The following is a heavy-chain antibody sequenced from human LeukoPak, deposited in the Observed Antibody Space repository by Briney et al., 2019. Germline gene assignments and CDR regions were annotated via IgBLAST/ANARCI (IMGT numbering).Heavy chain of an antibody. CDR1: GGSISSYY. Sequence: PSETLSLTCTVSGGSISSYYWSWIRQPAGKGLEWIGRIYTSGSTYYNPSLKSRATISVDTSKNQFSLKLSSVTAADTAVYYCARTPIYYFDNSGYYNWGQGTLVTVSS. J-gene: IGHJ4*02. D-gene: IGHD3-22*01. V-gene: IGHV4-4*07. CDR2: IYTSGST. CDR3: ARTPIYYFDNSGYYN.